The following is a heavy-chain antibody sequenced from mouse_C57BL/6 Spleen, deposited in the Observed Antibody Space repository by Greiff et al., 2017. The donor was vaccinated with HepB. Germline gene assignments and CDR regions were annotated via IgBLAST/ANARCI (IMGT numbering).Heavy chain of an antibody. J-gene: IGHJ2*01. CDR3: ARDGSNYLDY. Sequence: VQLQQSGPELVKPGASVKISCKASGYTFTDYYMNWVKQSHGKSLEWIGDINPNNGGTSYNQKFKGKATLTVDKSSSTAYMELRSLTSEDSAVYYCARDGSNYLDYWGQGTTLTVSS. CDR1: GYTFTDYY. D-gene: IGHD1-1*01. CDR2: INPNNGGT. V-gene: IGHV1-26*01.